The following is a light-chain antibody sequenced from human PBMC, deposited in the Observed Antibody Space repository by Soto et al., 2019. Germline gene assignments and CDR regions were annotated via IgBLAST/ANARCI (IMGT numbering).Light chain of an antibody. J-gene: IGKJ1*01. CDR2: GAS. CDR1: QSVSNNY. V-gene: IGKV3-20*01. Sequence: EIMLTQNPGTLWRAGGESTTRWSRASQSVSNNYLAWYQQKPGQAPRLLIYGASNRATGIPDRFSGSGSGTDFTLTISRLEPEDFAVYYCQQYGSSGTFRQGTKVDI. CDR3: QQYGSSGT.